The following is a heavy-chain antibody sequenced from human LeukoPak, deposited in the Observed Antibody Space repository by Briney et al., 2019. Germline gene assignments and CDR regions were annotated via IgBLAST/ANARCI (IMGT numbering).Heavy chain of an antibody. V-gene: IGHV3-33*08. Sequence: GGSLRLSCAASGFTFSNYPMHWVRQAPGKGLEWVAVIWYDGTNKYYADSVKGRFTISRDNSKNTLYLQMNSLRAEDTAVYYCARGRDGYNWIDYWGQGTLVTVSS. CDR2: IWYDGTNK. CDR3: ARGRDGYNWIDY. D-gene: IGHD5-24*01. CDR1: GFTFSNYP. J-gene: IGHJ4*02.